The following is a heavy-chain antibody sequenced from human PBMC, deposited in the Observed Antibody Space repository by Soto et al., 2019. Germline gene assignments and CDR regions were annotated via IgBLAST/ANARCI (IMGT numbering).Heavy chain of an antibody. CDR3: ARWDYGVYARFDY. CDR2: MNPNSGNT. D-gene: IGHD4-17*01. Sequence: QVQLVQSGTEVKKPGASVKVSCKASGYTFTSHDINWVRQATGQGLEWMGCMNPNSGNTGYAQKFQGRFTMTRNTSISTAYMELSSLRSEDTAVYYCARWDYGVYARFDYWGQGTLVTVSS. J-gene: IGHJ4*02. CDR1: GYTFTSHD. V-gene: IGHV1-8*01.